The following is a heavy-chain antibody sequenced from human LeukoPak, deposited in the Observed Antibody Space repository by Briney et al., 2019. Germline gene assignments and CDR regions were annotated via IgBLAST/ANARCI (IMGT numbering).Heavy chain of an antibody. Sequence: SETLSLTCAVYGGSFSGYYWSWIRQPPGKQLEWIGEINHSGSTNHNPSLKSRVTISADTSKNQFSLKLTSVTAADTAVYYCARHERGAENLDYWGQGTLVTVSS. CDR3: ARHERGAENLDY. V-gene: IGHV4-34*01. CDR1: GGSFSGYY. CDR2: INHSGST. D-gene: IGHD1-1*01. J-gene: IGHJ4*02.